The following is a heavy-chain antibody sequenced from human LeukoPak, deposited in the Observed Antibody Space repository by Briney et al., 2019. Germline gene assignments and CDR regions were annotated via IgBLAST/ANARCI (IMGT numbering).Heavy chain of an antibody. J-gene: IGHJ3*02. CDR2: IYYSGST. CDR3: ARSTLLGVQAFDI. D-gene: IGHD3-10*01. CDR1: GGSISSSSYY. V-gene: IGHV4-39*01. Sequence: PSETLSLTCTVSGGSISSSSYYWGWIRQPPGKGLEWIGSIYYSGSTYYNPSLNSRVTISVDTSKNQFSLKLSSVTAADTAVYYCARSTLLGVQAFDIWGQGTMVTVSS.